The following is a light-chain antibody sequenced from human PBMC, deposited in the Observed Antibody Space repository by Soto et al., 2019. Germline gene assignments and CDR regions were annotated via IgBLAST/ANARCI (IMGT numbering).Light chain of an antibody. J-gene: IGKJ1*01. Sequence: AIRMTQSPSSLSASTGDRVTITCRASQGISSYLAWYQQKPGKAPKLLIYAASTLQSGVPSRFSGSGSGTDFTLTISCLQSEDFATYYCQQYYSTPALFDQGTKVEIK. CDR2: AAS. V-gene: IGKV1-8*01. CDR1: QGISSY. CDR3: QQYYSTPAL.